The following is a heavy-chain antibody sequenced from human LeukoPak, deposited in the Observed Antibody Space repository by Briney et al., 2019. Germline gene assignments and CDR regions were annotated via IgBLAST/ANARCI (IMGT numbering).Heavy chain of an antibody. J-gene: IGHJ4*02. CDR3: AKDLIPSGSYPYYFDY. CDR2: ISGSGGST. V-gene: IGHV3-23*01. CDR1: GFTFSSYA. D-gene: IGHD1-26*01. Sequence: GGSLRLSCAASGFTFSSYAMSWVRQAPGKGLEWVSAISGSGGSTYYADSVKGRFTIPRDNSKNTLYLQMNSLRAEDTAVYYCAKDLIPSGSYPYYFDYWGQGTLVTVSS.